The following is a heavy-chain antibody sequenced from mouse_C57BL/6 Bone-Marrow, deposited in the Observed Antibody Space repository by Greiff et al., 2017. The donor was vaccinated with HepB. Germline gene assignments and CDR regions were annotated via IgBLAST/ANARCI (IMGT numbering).Heavy chain of an antibody. Sequence: QVQLKESGPELVKPGASVKISCKASGYAFSSSWMNWVKQRPGKGLECIGRIYPGDGDTNYNGKFKGKATLTADKSSSTAYMQLSSLTSEDSAVYFCARRDYSNYHWYFDVWGTGTTVTVSS. CDR1: GYAFSSSW. D-gene: IGHD2-5*01. CDR3: ARRDYSNYHWYFDV. CDR2: IYPGDGDT. J-gene: IGHJ1*03. V-gene: IGHV1-82*01.